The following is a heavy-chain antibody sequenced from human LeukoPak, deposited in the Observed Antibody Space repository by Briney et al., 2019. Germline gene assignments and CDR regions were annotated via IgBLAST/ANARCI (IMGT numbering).Heavy chain of an antibody. J-gene: IGHJ1*01. CDR2: MNPNIGKT. CDR1: GYTFTSYA. D-gene: IGHD6-6*01. CDR3: TRAVTFRPSIATI. Sequence: ASVKVSCKASGYTFTSYAINWVRQAPGQGLEWMGWMNPNIGKTDYAQKFQGRVTMTRNTSISTAYIELSSLRSEDTAVYYCTRAVTFRPSIATIWGEGTPVTPSS. V-gene: IGHV1-8*02.